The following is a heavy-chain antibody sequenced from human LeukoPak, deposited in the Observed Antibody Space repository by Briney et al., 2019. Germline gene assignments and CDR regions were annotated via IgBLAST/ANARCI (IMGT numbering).Heavy chain of an antibody. D-gene: IGHD5-18*01. V-gene: IGHV1-46*01. CDR2: INPSGGST. CDR3: ARDRGYSYVSYSDY. J-gene: IGHJ4*02. Sequence: ASVKPSCKASGHTFTSYYMHRVRQAPGHGLEWRGIINPSGGSTSYAQKFQGRVTMTRDTSTSTVYMELSSQRSEDTAVYYCARDRGYSYVSYSDYWGQGTLVTVSS. CDR1: GHTFTSYY.